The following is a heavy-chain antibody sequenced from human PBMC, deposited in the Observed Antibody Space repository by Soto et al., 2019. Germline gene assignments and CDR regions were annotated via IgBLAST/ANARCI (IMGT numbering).Heavy chain of an antibody. CDR3: AGVTWFRGLDV. J-gene: IGHJ6*02. Sequence: LSQTLSLTCAISVDIVSSNSAAWNCIRQSPSRGLEWLGRTYYKSGWNNDYALSVKSRMTINPDTSKNQFSLHLDSVTPEDTAVYYCAGVTWFRGLDVWGQGTPVTVSS. CDR1: VDIVSSNSAA. CDR2: TYYKSGWNN. V-gene: IGHV6-1*01. D-gene: IGHD3-10*01.